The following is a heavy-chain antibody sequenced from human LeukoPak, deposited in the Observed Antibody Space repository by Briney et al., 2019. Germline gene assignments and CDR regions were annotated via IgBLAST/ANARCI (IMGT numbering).Heavy chain of an antibody. CDR1: GGSISSSNYY. CDR2: IYYSGST. Sequence: SETLSLTCTVSGGSISSSNYYWDWIRQPPGKGLEWIGSIYYSGSTYYNPSLKSRVTISVDTSKNQFSLKLSSVTAADTAVYYCARVRRGITMVRGTRHYNWFDPWGQGTLVTVSS. J-gene: IGHJ5*02. V-gene: IGHV4-39*07. CDR3: ARVRRGITMVRGTRHYNWFDP. D-gene: IGHD3-10*01.